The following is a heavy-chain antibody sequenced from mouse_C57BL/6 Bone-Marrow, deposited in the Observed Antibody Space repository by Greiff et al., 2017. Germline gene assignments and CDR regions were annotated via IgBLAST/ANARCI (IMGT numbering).Heavy chain of an antibody. D-gene: IGHD6-1*01. Sequence: EVNLVESGGDLVKPGGSLKLSCAASGYTFSSYGMSWVRQTPDKRLEWVATISSGGSYTYYPDSVKGRFTISRDNAKNTLYLQMSSLKSEDTAMYYCASQPLWGTGTTVTVSS. V-gene: IGHV5-6*01. CDR1: GYTFSSYG. CDR2: ISSGGSYT. J-gene: IGHJ1*03. CDR3: ASQPL.